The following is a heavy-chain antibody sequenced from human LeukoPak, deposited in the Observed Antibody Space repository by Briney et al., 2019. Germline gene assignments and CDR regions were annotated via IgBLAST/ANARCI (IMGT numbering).Heavy chain of an antibody. CDR1: GFTFDDYA. Sequence: GRSLRLSCAASGFTFDDYAMHWVRQAPGKGLEWVSGISWNSGSIGYADSVKGRFTISRDNAKNSLHLQMNSLRAEDTALYYCAKGPTRTRDSSSWPSDYWGQGTLVTVSS. CDR2: ISWNSGSI. D-gene: IGHD6-13*01. J-gene: IGHJ4*02. V-gene: IGHV3-9*01. CDR3: AKGPTRTRDSSSWPSDY.